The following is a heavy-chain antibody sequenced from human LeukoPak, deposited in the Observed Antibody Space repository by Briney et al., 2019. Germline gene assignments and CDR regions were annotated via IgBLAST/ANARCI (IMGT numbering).Heavy chain of an antibody. J-gene: IGHJ4*02. CDR3: ARSQRRARFLEWLGIDY. Sequence: ASVKVSCKASGGTFSSYAINWVRQAPGQGLEWMGWMNPNSGNIGYAQKFQGRVTITRNTSISTVYMELSSLRSEDTAVYYCARSQRRARFLEWLGIDYWGQGTLVTVSS. V-gene: IGHV1-8*03. CDR1: GGTFSSYA. D-gene: IGHD3-3*01. CDR2: MNPNSGNI.